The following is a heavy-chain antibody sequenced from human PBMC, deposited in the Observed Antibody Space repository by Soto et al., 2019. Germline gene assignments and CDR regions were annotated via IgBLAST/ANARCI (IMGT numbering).Heavy chain of an antibody. D-gene: IGHD3-9*01. Sequence: SETLSLTCTFSGGSISSGDYYWSWIRQPPGKGLEWIGYIYYSGSTYYNPSLKSRVTISVDTSKNQFSLKLSSVTAADTAVYYCARGRYFDWAYYFDYWGQGTLVTVSS. CDR2: IYYSGST. CDR1: GGSISSGDYY. CDR3: ARGRYFDWAYYFDY. J-gene: IGHJ4*02. V-gene: IGHV4-30-4*01.